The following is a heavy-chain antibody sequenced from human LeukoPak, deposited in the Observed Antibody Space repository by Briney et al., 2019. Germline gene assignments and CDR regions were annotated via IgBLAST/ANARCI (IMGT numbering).Heavy chain of an antibody. J-gene: IGHJ3*02. D-gene: IGHD6-19*01. V-gene: IGHV3-49*04. CDR1: GFTFGDYA. Sequence: GGSLRLSCTASGFTFGDYAMSWVRQAPGKGLEWVGFIRSKAYGGTTEYAASVNGRFTISRDDSKSIAYLQMNSLKTEDTAVYYCTRSSPLYSSGYDAFDIWGQGTMVTVSS. CDR2: IRSKAYGGTT. CDR3: TRSSPLYSSGYDAFDI.